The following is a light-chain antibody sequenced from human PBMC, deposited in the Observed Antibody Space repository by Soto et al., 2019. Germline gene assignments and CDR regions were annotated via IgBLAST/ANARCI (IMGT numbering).Light chain of an antibody. CDR3: SSYAGSHNLV. J-gene: IGLJ2*01. CDR2: EVS. Sequence: QSVLTQPPSASGSPGQSVTLSCTGTSSDVGGYNYVSWYQQHPGKAPKLLIYEVSKWPSGVPDRFSGSKSGNTASLNVSGLQAEDEANYYCSSYAGSHNLVFGGGTKVTVL. CDR1: SSDVGGYNY. V-gene: IGLV2-8*01.